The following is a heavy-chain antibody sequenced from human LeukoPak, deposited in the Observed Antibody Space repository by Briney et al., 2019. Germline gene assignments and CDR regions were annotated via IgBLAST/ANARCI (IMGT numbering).Heavy chain of an antibody. Sequence: ASVKVSCKASGYTFTGYYVHWVRQAPGQGLEWMGRINPNSGDTNYAQKFQGRVTMTRDTSISTAYMELSRLRSEDTAMYYCASQQWPDAFDIWGQGTMVTVSS. CDR2: INPNSGDT. J-gene: IGHJ3*02. V-gene: IGHV1-2*06. CDR1: GYTFTGYY. CDR3: ASQQWPDAFDI. D-gene: IGHD6-19*01.